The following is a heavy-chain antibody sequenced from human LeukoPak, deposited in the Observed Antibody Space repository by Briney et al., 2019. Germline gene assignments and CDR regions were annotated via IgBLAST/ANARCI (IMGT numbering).Heavy chain of an antibody. J-gene: IGHJ4*02. Sequence: PGGSLRLSCAASGFTFSSYSMNWVRQAPGKGLEWVSFISSSGTYIYYADSLKGRFTISRDNAKNSLYLQMNSLRAEDTAVYYCAKGPRGHDYGDYWGQGTLVTVSS. V-gene: IGHV3-21*06. CDR2: ISSSGTYI. CDR1: GFTFSSYS. D-gene: IGHD3-10*01. CDR3: AKGPRGHDYGDY.